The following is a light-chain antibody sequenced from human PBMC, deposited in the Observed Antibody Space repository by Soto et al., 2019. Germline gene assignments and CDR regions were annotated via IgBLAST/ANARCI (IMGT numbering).Light chain of an antibody. V-gene: IGLV2-14*01. CDR3: SSYTSSSTVV. J-gene: IGLJ2*01. Sequence: QSALTQPASVSGSPGQSITLSCTGTSSDVGGYNYVSWYQQHPGKAPKLMIYDVSNRPSGVSNRFSGSKSGNTASLTISGLQAEDVADYYCSSYTSSSTVVFGGGTKLTVL. CDR2: DVS. CDR1: SSDVGGYNY.